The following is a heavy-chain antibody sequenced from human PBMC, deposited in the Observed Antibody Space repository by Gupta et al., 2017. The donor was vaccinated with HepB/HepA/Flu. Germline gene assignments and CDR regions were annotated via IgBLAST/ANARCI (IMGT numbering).Heavy chain of an antibody. CDR3: ARGGYCSSTSCYWPDDSAFDI. V-gene: IGHV3-53*01. CDR2: IYSGGST. CDR1: GFTVRSNY. D-gene: IGHD2-2*01. J-gene: IGHJ3*02. Sequence: EVQLVESGGGLIQPGGSLRLSCAASGFTVRSNYMSWVRQATGKGLEWVSVIYSGGSTYYADSVKGRFTISRDNSKNTLYLQMNSLRAEDTAVYYCARGGYCSSTSCYWPDDSAFDIWGQGTMVTVSS.